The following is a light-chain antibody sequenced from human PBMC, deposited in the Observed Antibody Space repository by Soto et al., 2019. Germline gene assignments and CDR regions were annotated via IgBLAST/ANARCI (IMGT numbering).Light chain of an antibody. J-gene: IGKJ4*01. CDR3: LQHNSYPLT. V-gene: IGKV1-17*01. CDR1: QGIRND. CDR2: AAS. Sequence: DIQMTQSPSYLSASVGDRVTITCRASQGIRNDLAWFQQKPGKAPKRLIYAASSLQSGVPSRFSGSGSGTEFTLTISSLQPEEFATYYCLQHNSYPLTFGGGTKVEIK.